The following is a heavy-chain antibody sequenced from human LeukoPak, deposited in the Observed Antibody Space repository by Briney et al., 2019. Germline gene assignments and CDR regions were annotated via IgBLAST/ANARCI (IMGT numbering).Heavy chain of an antibody. D-gene: IGHD3-22*01. J-gene: IGHJ4*02. V-gene: IGHV1-18*01. CDR1: GYTFTTYG. CDR3: ARKEVDSSGYFLNFDY. Sequence: ASVKVSCKASGYTFTTYGISWVRQAPGQGLEWMGLISVYSGNTNYAQKLQGRVTMTTDTSTSTAYMELRSLRSDDTAVYYCARKEVDSSGYFLNFDYWGQGTLVTVSS. CDR2: ISVYSGNT.